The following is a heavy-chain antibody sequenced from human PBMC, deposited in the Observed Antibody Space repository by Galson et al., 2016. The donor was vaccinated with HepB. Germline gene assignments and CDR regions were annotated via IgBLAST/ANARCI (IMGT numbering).Heavy chain of an antibody. Sequence: SLRLSCAASGFTFSSDAMSWVRQAPEKGLEWVSGISASGAGTYYADSVKGRFTISRDNAKNTLYLQMNSLRAEDTAVYYCARRMATITSFDYWGQGTLVTVSS. CDR1: GFTFSSDA. J-gene: IGHJ4*02. V-gene: IGHV3-23*01. CDR3: ARRMATITSFDY. D-gene: IGHD5-24*01. CDR2: ISASGAGT.